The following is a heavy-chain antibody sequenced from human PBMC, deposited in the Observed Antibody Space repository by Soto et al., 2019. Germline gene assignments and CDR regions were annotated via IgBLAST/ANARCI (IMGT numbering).Heavy chain of an antibody. CDR3: AKDAYDFWSGYLPRWWFDY. CDR2: ISGSGGST. Sequence: GGSLRLSCAASGFTFSSYAMSWVRQAPGKGLEWVSAISGSGGSTYYADSVKGRFTISRDNSKNTLYLQMDSLRAEDTAVYYCAKDAYDFWSGYLPRWWFDYWGQGTLVTVSS. V-gene: IGHV3-23*01. J-gene: IGHJ4*02. D-gene: IGHD3-3*01. CDR1: GFTFSSYA.